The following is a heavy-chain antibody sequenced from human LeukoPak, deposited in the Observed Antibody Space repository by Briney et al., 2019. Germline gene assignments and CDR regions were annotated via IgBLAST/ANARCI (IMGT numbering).Heavy chain of an antibody. CDR3: ARNGYYYDSSGYSAVDY. J-gene: IGHJ4*02. D-gene: IGHD3-22*01. CDR1: GYTFTGYY. V-gene: IGHV1-2*06. CDR2: INPNSGGT. Sequence: ASVKVSCKASGYTFTGYYMHWVRQAPGQGVEWMGRINPNSGGTNYAQKFQGRVTMTRDTSIRTAYMEMSRLRSDDTAVYYCARNGYYYDSSGYSAVDYWGQGTLVTVSS.